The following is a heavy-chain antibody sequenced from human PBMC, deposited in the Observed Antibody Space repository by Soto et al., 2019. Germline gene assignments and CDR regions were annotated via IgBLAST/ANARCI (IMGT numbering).Heavy chain of an antibody. CDR1: GGSISSSSYY. Sequence: QLQLQESGPGLVKPSEALSLTCSVSGGSISSSSYYWVWIRQPPGKGLEWIGSIYYSGSTYYNPSLKSRVTISIDKSTNQFPLKLSSLTAADTAVYYCASPEGLATISYYFDFWGQGTLVTVSP. V-gene: IGHV4-39*01. CDR3: ASPEGLATISYYFDF. D-gene: IGHD3-9*01. CDR2: IYYSGST. J-gene: IGHJ4*02.